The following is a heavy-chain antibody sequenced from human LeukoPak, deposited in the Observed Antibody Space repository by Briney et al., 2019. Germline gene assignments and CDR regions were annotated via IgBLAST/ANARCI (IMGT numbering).Heavy chain of an antibody. J-gene: IGHJ3*02. V-gene: IGHV4-38-2*02. D-gene: IGHD2-15*01. Sequence: PSETLSLTCTVSGYSISSGYYWGWIRQPPGKGLEWIGSIYHSGITYYNPSLKSRVTISVDTSKNQFSLKLSSVTAADTAVYYCARDGGYCSGGSCYSGAFDIWGQGTMVTVSS. CDR2: IYHSGIT. CDR1: GYSISSGYY. CDR3: ARDGGYCSGGSCYSGAFDI.